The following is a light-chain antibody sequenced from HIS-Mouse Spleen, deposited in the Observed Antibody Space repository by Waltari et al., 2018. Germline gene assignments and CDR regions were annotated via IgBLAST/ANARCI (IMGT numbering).Light chain of an antibody. CDR2: WAS. CDR1: QSVLYSSNNKNY. J-gene: IGKJ2*01. CDR3: QQYYSTPYT. Sequence: DIVMTQSPDSLAVSLGERATLHFKSSQSVLYSSNNKNYLAWYQQKPGQPPKLLIYWASTRESGVPDRFSGSGSGTDFTLTISSLQAEDVAVYYCQQYYSTPYTFGQGTKLEIK. V-gene: IGKV4-1*01.